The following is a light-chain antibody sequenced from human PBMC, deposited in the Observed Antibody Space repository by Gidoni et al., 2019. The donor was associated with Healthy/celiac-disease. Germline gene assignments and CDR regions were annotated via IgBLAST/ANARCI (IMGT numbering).Light chain of an antibody. V-gene: IGKV3-20*01. J-gene: IGKJ2*01. CDR3: QQYGSSYT. Sequence: IVLTRSPGTLSLSPGERATLSCRASQSVSSSYLAWYQQKPGQALRLLIYGASSRATGIPDRFSGSGSGTDFTLTISRLEPEDFAVYYCQQYGSSYTFGQGTKLEIK. CDR2: GAS. CDR1: QSVSSSY.